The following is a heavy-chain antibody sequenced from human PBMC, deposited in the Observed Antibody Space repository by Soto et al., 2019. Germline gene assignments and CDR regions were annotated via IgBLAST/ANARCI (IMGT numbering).Heavy chain of an antibody. V-gene: IGHV1-46*01. Sequence: ASVKVSCKASGFSFSDYFMHWVRQAPGQGLEWMGIINPSGDSRNYAQKFQGRVTITRDTSTSTVYMDLSSLRYEDTAVYYCARGPQGIKPVSSWGQGTLVTVSS. CDR1: GFSFSDYF. CDR3: ARGPQGIKPVSS. D-gene: IGHD5-18*01. J-gene: IGHJ4*02. CDR2: INPSGDSR.